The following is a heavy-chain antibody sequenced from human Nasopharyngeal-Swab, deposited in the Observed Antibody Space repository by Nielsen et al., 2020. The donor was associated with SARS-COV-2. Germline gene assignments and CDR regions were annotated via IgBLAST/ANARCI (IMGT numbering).Heavy chain of an antibody. CDR1: GLVFSGSA. Sequence: GGSLRLSCAASGLVFSGSAIHWVRQASGQGLEWIGRIGDKDHNYATVYAASLKGRFTISRDDSVNTAYLQMDSLNTEDTALYYCTTDYYFDYWGQGTLVTVSS. V-gene: IGHV3-73*01. J-gene: IGHJ4*02. CDR2: IGDKDHNYAT. CDR3: TTDYYFDY.